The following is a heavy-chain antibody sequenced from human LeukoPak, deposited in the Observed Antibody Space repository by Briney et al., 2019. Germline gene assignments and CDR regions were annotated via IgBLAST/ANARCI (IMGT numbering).Heavy chain of an antibody. V-gene: IGHV4-34*01. D-gene: IGHD3-22*01. CDR2: INHSGST. J-gene: IGHJ4*02. Sequence: NASETLSLTCAVYGGSLSGYYWSWIRQPPGKGLEWIGEINHSGSTNYNPSLKSRVTISVDTSKNQFSLKLSSVTAADTAVYYCAGGQGDYYDSSGYLDYWGQGTLVTVSS. CDR1: GGSLSGYY. CDR3: AGGQGDYYDSSGYLDY.